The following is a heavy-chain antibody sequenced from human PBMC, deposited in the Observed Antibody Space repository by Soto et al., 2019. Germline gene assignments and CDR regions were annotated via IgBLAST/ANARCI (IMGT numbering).Heavy chain of an antibody. CDR2: ISSSSSTI. J-gene: IGHJ6*02. V-gene: IGHV3-48*02. CDR1: GFTFSSYS. Sequence: GGSLSLSCAASGFTFSSYSMNWVRQAPGKGLEWVSYISSSSSTIYYADSVKGRFTISRDNAKNSLYLQMNSLRDEDTAVYYCARDALGSASYGYAAYYYYGMDVWGQGTTVTVSS. D-gene: IGHD5-18*01. CDR3: ARDALGSASYGYAAYYYYGMDV.